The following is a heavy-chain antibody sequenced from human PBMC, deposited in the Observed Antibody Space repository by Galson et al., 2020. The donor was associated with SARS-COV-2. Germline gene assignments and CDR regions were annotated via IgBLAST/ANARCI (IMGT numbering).Heavy chain of an antibody. CDR3: AGRVAGAGSLHS. D-gene: IGHD6-13*01. CDR2: TYYRSQWST. J-gene: IGHJ3*02. Sequence: SETLSLPCAISGDSVYSNSAAWHWIRQSPSRGLEWLGRTYYRSQWSTDYAVSVKSRITINPDTSKNQFSLQLNSVTPEDTAIYYCAGRVAGAGSLHSWGQGTMVIVSS. V-gene: IGHV6-1*01. CDR1: GDSVYSNSAA.